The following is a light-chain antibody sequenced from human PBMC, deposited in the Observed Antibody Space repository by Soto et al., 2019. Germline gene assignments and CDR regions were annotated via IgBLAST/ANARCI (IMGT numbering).Light chain of an antibody. CDR1: QSVLSSSNNKNF. J-gene: IGKJ5*01. V-gene: IGKV4-1*01. Sequence: DFVMTQSPDSLAVSLGERATINCKSIQSVLSSSNNKNFLAWFQQKPGQPPKLLISWASTRESGVPDRFSGSGSGTDFTLTISSLQAEDVAVYYCQQYHSDPITFGQGTRLEIK. CDR3: QQYHSDPIT. CDR2: WAS.